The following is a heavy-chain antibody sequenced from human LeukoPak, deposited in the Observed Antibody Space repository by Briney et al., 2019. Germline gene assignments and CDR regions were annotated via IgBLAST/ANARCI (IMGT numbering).Heavy chain of an antibody. Sequence: GGSLRLSCAASGFTFSSYEMNWVRQAPGKGLEWVSYISSSGSTIYYADSVKGRFTISRDNAKKSVYLQMNNLRVEDTAVYYCARGMGWYPDYWGQGTLVTVSS. D-gene: IGHD6-19*01. CDR3: ARGMGWYPDY. CDR1: GFTFSSYE. V-gene: IGHV3-48*03. J-gene: IGHJ4*02. CDR2: ISSSGSTI.